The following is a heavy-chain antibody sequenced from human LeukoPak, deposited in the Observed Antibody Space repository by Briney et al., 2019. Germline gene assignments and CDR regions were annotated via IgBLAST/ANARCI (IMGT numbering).Heavy chain of an antibody. J-gene: IGHJ4*02. D-gene: IGHD4-23*01. Sequence: SETLSLTCTVSGGSVSSGSYYWSWIRQPPGKGLEWIGYIYYSGSTNYNPSLKSRVTISVDTSKNQFSLKLSSVTAADTAVYYCARAATVATNLDYWGQGTLVTVSS. V-gene: IGHV4-61*01. CDR2: IYYSGST. CDR1: GGSVSSGSYY. CDR3: ARAATVATNLDY.